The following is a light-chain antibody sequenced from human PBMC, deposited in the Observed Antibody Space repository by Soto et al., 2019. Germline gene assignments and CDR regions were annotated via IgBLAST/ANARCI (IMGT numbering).Light chain of an antibody. CDR3: QQYGSSPL. V-gene: IGKV3-20*01. CDR2: DVS. CDR1: QSVTNY. Sequence: EIVLTQSPGTLSLSPGERATLSCRASQSVTNYLAWYQQKPGQAPRLLVYDVSNRATGIPARFSGGGSGTDFTLTISRLEPEDFAVYYCQQYGSSPLFGGGTKVDI. J-gene: IGKJ4*01.